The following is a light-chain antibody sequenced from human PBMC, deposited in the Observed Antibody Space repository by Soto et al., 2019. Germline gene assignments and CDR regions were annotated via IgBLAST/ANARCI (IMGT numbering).Light chain of an antibody. CDR3: SAYAGNNKGV. Sequence: QSVLTQPPSASGSPGQSVTISCTGTSSDVGRYNFVSWYQQHPGKAPKLMIYDVSKRPSGVPDRFSGSKSGNTASLTVSGLQAEDEADYYCSAYAGNNKGVFGGGTKLTVL. J-gene: IGLJ2*01. CDR1: SSDVGRYNF. CDR2: DVS. V-gene: IGLV2-8*01.